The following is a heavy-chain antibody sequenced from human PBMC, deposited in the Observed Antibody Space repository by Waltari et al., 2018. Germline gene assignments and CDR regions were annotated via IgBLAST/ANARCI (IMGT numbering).Heavy chain of an antibody. V-gene: IGHV4-39*07. CDR2: IYYRGST. D-gene: IGHD3-9*01. CDR3: ARTAYDHLTGYPTLDH. Sequence: QVQLQESGPGLVKPSETLSLTCSVSGAYFESSSHYWGGVRQPPGKGLEWIGSIYYRGSTYYNPSLKSRVNMSVDTANYQFSLKVTSVTAADTAIYYCARTAYDHLTGYPTLDHWGQGILVTVSS. CDR1: GAYFESSSHY. J-gene: IGHJ4*02.